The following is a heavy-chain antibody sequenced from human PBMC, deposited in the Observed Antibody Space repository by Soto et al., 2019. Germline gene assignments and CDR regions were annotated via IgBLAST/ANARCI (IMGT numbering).Heavy chain of an antibody. D-gene: IGHD6-13*01. V-gene: IGHV4-59*01. CDR1: GGSISYYY. CDR3: ARRASWFFDY. Sequence: PSETLSLTCTVSGGSISYYYWSWIRQPPGKGLEWIGYIFYSGSTNYNPSLKSRVTISVDTSRNQFSLKLSSVAAADTAVYYCARRASWFFDYWGQGTLVTVSS. CDR2: IFYSGST. J-gene: IGHJ4*02.